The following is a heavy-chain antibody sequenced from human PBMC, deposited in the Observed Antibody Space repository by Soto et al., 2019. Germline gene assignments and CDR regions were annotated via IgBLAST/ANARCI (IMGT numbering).Heavy chain of an antibody. J-gene: IGHJ6*02. CDR1: GFTFSSYF. D-gene: IGHD3-3*01. V-gene: IGHV3-30-3*01. CDR3: AREITGDFWSGYSYYGMDV. Sequence: GGSLRLSCTASGFTFSSYFMNWVRQAPGKGLEWVAVISYDGSNKYYADSVKGRFTISRDNSKNTLYLQMNSLRAEDTAVYYCAREITGDFWSGYSYYGMDVWGQGTTVTVSS. CDR2: ISYDGSNK.